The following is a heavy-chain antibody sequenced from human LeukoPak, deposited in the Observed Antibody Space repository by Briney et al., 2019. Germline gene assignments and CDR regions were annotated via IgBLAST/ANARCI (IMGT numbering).Heavy chain of an antibody. D-gene: IGHD3-22*01. V-gene: IGHV3-23*01. J-gene: IGHJ4*02. CDR3: WRSRYYRDPFDY. CDR2: ISGSGGST. CDR1: GFTFSSYA. Sequence: PGGSLRLSCAASGFTFSSYAMSWVRQAPGKGLEWVSAISGSGGSTYYADSVKGRFTISRDNAKNSPYLQMNSLRDEDTAVYYCWRSRYYRDPFDYWGQGTLVTVSS.